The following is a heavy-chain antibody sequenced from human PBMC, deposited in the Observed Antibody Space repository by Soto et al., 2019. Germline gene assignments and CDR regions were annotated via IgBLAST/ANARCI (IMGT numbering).Heavy chain of an antibody. CDR1: GFTFSSYA. CDR3: AKVGLRGPAAGNHAMDV. CDR2: ISNSGGST. V-gene: IGHV3-23*01. D-gene: IGHD6-13*01. J-gene: IGHJ6*02. Sequence: GGSLRLSCAASGFTFSSYAMSWVRQAPGKGLEYVSSISNSGGSTFYADSVKGRFTISRDISKNTLFLQMNSLRAEDAAVYYCAKVGLRGPAAGNHAMDVWGQGTTVTVSS.